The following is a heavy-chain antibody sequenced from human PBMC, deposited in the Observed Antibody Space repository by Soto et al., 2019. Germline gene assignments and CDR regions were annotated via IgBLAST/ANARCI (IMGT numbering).Heavy chain of an antibody. CDR1: GYTFTGYY. CDR2: INPNSGGT. D-gene: IGHD2-2*01. J-gene: IGHJ5*02. Sequence: ASVKVSCKASGYTFTGYYMHWVRQAPGQGLEWMGWINPNSGGTNYAQKFQGWVTMTRDTSISTAYMELSRLRSDDTAVYYCARGGLGYCSSASCLNWFDPWGQGTLVTVSS. V-gene: IGHV1-2*04. CDR3: ARGGLGYCSSASCLNWFDP.